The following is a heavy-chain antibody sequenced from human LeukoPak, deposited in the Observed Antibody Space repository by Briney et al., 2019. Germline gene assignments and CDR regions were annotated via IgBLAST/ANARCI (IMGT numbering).Heavy chain of an antibody. J-gene: IGHJ4*02. D-gene: IGHD3-10*01. CDR3: ARSLGYYGSGSSLFDY. CDR1: GGSISSYY. Sequence: SETLSLTCTVSGGSISSYYWSWIRQPPGKGLEWLGYIYYSGSTNYNPSLKSRVTISVDTSKNQFSLKLSSVTAADTAVYYCARSLGYYGSGSSLFDYWGQGTLVTVSS. CDR2: IYYSGST. V-gene: IGHV4-59*01.